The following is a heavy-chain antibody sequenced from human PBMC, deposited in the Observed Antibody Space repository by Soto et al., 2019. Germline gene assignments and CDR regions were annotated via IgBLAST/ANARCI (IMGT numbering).Heavy chain of an antibody. D-gene: IGHD3-3*02. CDR1: GGSISSSSYY. V-gene: IGHV4-39*01. Sequence: SETLSLTCTVSGGSISSSSYYWGWIRQPPGKGLEWIGSIYYSGSTYYNPSLKSRVTISVDTSRNQFSLRLNSVTAADTAIYYCATFRAFYYYMEVWGKGTTVTVSS. J-gene: IGHJ6*03. CDR3: ATFRAFYYYMEV. CDR2: IYYSGST.